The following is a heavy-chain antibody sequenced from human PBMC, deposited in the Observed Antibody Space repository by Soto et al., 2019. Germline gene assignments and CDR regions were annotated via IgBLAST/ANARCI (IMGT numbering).Heavy chain of an antibody. D-gene: IGHD3-10*01. Sequence: GSLRLSCAASGFTFSNYGMSWVRQAPGKGLEWVSAVGGSGGRTYYADSVKGRFTISRDNSKNTLYLQMNSLRAEDTAVYYCAKGRGDYGSRSVYYFDYWGQGTLVTISS. V-gene: IGHV3-23*01. J-gene: IGHJ4*02. CDR3: AKGRGDYGSRSVYYFDY. CDR1: GFTFSNYG. CDR2: VGGSGGRT.